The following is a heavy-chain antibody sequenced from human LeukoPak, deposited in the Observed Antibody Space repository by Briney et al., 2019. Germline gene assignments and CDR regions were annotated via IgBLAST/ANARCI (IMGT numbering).Heavy chain of an antibody. D-gene: IGHD3-16*02. V-gene: IGHV4-39*07. Sequence: KTSETLSLTCTVSGGSISSSSYYWSWIRQPPGKGLEWIGEINHSGSTNYNPSLKSRVTISVDTSKNQFSLKLSSVTAADTAVYYCARVMITFGGVIVQPFDYWGQGTLVTVSS. CDR3: ARVMITFGGVIVQPFDY. CDR1: GGSISSSSYY. CDR2: INHSGST. J-gene: IGHJ4*02.